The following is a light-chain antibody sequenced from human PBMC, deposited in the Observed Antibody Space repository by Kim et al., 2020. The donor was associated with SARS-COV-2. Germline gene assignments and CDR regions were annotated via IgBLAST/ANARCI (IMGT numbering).Light chain of an antibody. Sequence: GALVHTSGPATSSDVRAFNYVSWYQQHPAKAPKLLILGVNKRPSGVPDRFSGSKSGNTASLTISGLQADDETDYYCCSNASRYTGVFGGGTRLTVL. J-gene: IGLJ3*02. CDR1: SSDVRAFNY. CDR3: CSNASRYTGV. CDR2: GVN. V-gene: IGLV2-11*03.